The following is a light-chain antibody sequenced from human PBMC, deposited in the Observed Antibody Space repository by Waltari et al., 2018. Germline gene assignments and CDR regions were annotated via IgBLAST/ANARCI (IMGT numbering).Light chain of an antibody. J-gene: IGKJ1*01. Sequence: EIVLTQYPGTLSLSPGERATLSCRASQSVSRYLAWYQQKPGQAPRLLIYGASTRAAGIPDRFSGSGSGTDFSLTISRLEAEDFAVYYCQHHVRLPATFGQGTKVEIK. V-gene: IGKV3-20*01. CDR3: QHHVRLPAT. CDR2: GAS. CDR1: QSVSRY.